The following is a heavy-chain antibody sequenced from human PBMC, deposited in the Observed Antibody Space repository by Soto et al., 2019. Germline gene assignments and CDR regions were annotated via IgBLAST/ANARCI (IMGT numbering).Heavy chain of an antibody. Sequence: VQLVQSGAEVKKPGASVKVSCKASGYTFTNNDINWVRQATGQGLEWMGWMNPISGNTGYAQKFQGRVTMTRTTSISTAYMELSSLRSDDTAVYYCARAHCSGGTCYGFDYWGQGTLVTVSS. CDR2: MNPISGNT. D-gene: IGHD2-15*01. J-gene: IGHJ4*02. CDR3: ARAHCSGGTCYGFDY. V-gene: IGHV1-8*01. CDR1: GYTFTNND.